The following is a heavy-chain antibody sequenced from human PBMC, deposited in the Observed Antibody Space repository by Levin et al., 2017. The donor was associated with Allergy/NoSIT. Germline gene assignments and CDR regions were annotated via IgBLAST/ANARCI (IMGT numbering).Heavy chain of an antibody. D-gene: IGHD2-2*01. CDR2: ITARKSAT. CDR3: ARVLPFFHPHASDL. Sequence: SGGSLRLSCAASGFNFTSYSMTWVRQAPGKGLEYLSYITARKSATFYAPSVEGRFTISRDNAKSSLFLQMNSLRAEDTAVYFCARVLPFFHPHASDLWGEGTMVTVSS. CDR1: GFNFTSYS. V-gene: IGHV3-48*01. J-gene: IGHJ3*01.